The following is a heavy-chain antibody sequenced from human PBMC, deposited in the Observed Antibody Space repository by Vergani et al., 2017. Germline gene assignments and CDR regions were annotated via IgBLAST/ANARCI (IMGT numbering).Heavy chain of an antibody. CDR3: ARLTTVTTILDY. CDR1: GGSISSGGYY. D-gene: IGHD4-17*01. CDR2: IYYSGST. Sequence: QVQLQESGPGLVKPSQTLSLTCTVSGGSISSGGYYWSWIRQHPGKGLGWIGYIYYSGSTYYNPTLKSRVTISVDTSKNQFSLKLSSVTAADTAVYYCARLTTVTTILDYWGQGTLVTVSS. J-gene: IGHJ4*02. V-gene: IGHV4-31*03.